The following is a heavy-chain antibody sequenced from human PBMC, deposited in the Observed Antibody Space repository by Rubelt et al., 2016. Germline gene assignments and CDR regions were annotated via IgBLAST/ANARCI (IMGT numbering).Heavy chain of an antibody. CDR2: ISGSGGST. J-gene: IGHJ4*02. Sequence: EVQLVESGGGLVQPGGSLRLSCAASGFTFSSYAMSWVRQAPGKGLEWVSAISGSGGSTYYADSVKGRFTNSRDNSKNTLYLQMNSRGAEDTAVYYCAKVGGGRVGAFDYWGQGTLVTVSS. D-gene: IGHD1-26*01. V-gene: IGHV3-23*04. CDR1: GFTFSSYA. CDR3: AKVGGGRVGAFDY.